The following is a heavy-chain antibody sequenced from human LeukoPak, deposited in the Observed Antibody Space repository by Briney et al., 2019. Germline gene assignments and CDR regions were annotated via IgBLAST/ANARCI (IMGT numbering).Heavy chain of an antibody. CDR2: ISYDGSNK. Sequence: GGPLRLSCAASGFTFSSYGMHWVRQAPGKGLEWVAVISYDGSNKYYADSVKGRFTISRDNSKNTLYLQMNSLRAEDTAVYYCAKDPGSSWYYFDYWGQGTLVTVSS. D-gene: IGHD6-13*01. V-gene: IGHV3-30*18. CDR3: AKDPGSSWYYFDY. CDR1: GFTFSSYG. J-gene: IGHJ4*02.